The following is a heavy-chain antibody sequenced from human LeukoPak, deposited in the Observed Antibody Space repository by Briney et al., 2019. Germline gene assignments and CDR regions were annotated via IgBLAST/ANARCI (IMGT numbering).Heavy chain of an antibody. V-gene: IGHV3-15*01. CDR3: TTANNGRAQQWLVPHDY. J-gene: IGHJ4*02. Sequence: GGSLRLSCAASGFTFSNAWMSWVRQAPGKGLEWVGRIKSKTDGGTTDYAAPVKGRFTISRDDSKNTLYLQMNSLKTEGTAVYYCTTANNGRAQQWLVPHDYWGQGTLVTVSS. D-gene: IGHD6-19*01. CDR2: IKSKTDGGTT. CDR1: GFTFSNAW.